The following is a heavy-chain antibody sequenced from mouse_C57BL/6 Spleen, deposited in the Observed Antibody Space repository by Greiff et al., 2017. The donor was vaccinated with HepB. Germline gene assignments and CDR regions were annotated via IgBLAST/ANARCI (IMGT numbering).Heavy chain of an antibody. Sequence: EVKLVESGGGLVKPGGSLKLSCAASGFTFSSYAMSWVRQTPEKRLEWVATISDGGSYTYYPDNVKGRFTISRDNAKNNLYLQMSHLKSEDTAMYYCAREEVYGNFYAMDYWGQGTSVTVSS. CDR3: AREEVYGNFYAMDY. J-gene: IGHJ4*01. V-gene: IGHV5-4*01. D-gene: IGHD2-1*01. CDR2: ISDGGSYT. CDR1: GFTFSSYA.